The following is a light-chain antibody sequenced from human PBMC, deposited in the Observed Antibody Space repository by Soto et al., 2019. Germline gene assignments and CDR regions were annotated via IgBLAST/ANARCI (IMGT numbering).Light chain of an antibody. CDR3: QAYDYSLTAFV. V-gene: IGLV1-40*01. CDR2: ADN. CDR1: SSNIGAGYD. Sequence: QSVLTQTPSVSGAPGQKITMSCTGSSSNIGAGYDVHWYQQVPGAAPRLLIYADNNRPSGVPDRFSGSKSGTSASLAITGLQAEDEADYYCQAYDYSLTAFVFGGGTKVTVL. J-gene: IGLJ3*02.